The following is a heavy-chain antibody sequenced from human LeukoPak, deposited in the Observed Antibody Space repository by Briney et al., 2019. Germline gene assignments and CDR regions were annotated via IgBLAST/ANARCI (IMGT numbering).Heavy chain of an antibody. D-gene: IGHD3-10*01. CDR2: IYYIEST. J-gene: IGHJ4*02. CDR3: ARGTYHYGSGLIDY. Sequence: SETLSLTCTISGGSISSYYWNWIRQSPGEGLEWIGYIYYIESTNYNPSLKSRVTISVDTSKNQFSLKLYSVTAADTAVYYCARGTYHYGSGLIDYWGQGTLVTVSS. CDR1: GGSISSYY. V-gene: IGHV4-59*01.